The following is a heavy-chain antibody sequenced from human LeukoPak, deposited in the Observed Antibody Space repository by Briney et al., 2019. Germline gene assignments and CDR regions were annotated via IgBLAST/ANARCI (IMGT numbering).Heavy chain of an antibody. CDR2: ISSSGSTK. CDR3: ARGRRFPYYFDY. J-gene: IGHJ4*02. V-gene: IGHV3-11*01. Sequence: GGSLRLSCAASGFTFSDSYMNWIRQAPGKGLEWVSYISSSGSTKHYADSVKGRFTISRDNAKKSVYLQMTSLRAEDTAVYYCARGRRFPYYFDYWGQGTLVTVSS. CDR1: GFTFSDSY.